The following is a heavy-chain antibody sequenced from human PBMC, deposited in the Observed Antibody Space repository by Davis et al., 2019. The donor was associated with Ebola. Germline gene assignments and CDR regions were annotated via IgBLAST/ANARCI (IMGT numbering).Heavy chain of an antibody. CDR2: IVPMVHFA. CDR1: GGTFSSYT. D-gene: IGHD3-9*01. CDR3: ATDRAYDILKY. V-gene: IGHV1-69*04. Sequence: SVKVSCKASGGTFSSYTISWVRQAPGQGLEWMGRIVPMVHFATYSQKFQGRVTMTEDTSTDTAYMELSSLRSEDTAVYYCATDRAYDILKYWGQGTLVTVSS. J-gene: IGHJ4*02.